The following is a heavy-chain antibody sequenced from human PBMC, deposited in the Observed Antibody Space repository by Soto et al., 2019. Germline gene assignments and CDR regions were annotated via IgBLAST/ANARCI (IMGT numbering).Heavy chain of an antibody. J-gene: IGHJ6*02. CDR2: IYPGDSDT. CDR1: GYSFTSYG. Sequence: GDSLPTSCKVSGYSFTSYGIVWVHQMPGKGLEWMGIIYPGDSDTRYSPSFQGQVTISADKSISTAYLQWSSLKASDTAMYYCATQAGLSAILGMDVWGQGTPVTVSS. V-gene: IGHV5-51*07. CDR3: ATQAGLSAILGMDV. D-gene: IGHD2-21*01.